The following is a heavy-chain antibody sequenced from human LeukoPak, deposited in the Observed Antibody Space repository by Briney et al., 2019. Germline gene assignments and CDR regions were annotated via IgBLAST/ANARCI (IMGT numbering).Heavy chain of an antibody. D-gene: IGHD3-10*01. CDR3: ASTIRFGELS. V-gene: IGHV4-34*01. J-gene: IGHJ4*02. CDR1: GGSFSGYY. Sequence: SSETLSLTCAVYGGSFSGYYWSWIRQPPGKGLEWIGEINHSGSTNYNPSLKSRVTISVDTSKNQFSLKLSSVTAADTAVYYCASTIRFGELSWGQGTLVTVSS. CDR2: INHSGST.